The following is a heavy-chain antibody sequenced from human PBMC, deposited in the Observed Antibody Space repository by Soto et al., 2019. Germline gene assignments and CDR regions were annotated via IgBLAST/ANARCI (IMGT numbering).Heavy chain of an antibody. D-gene: IGHD3-16*01. CDR1: GGSVKSGSYF. CDR3: ARDHSYYYDANDSSHRCLDL. V-gene: IGHV4-61*01. J-gene: IGHJ1*01. CDR2: IDYSTSN. Sequence: SETLSLTCTVSGGSVKSGSYFWRWIRQPPEQELEWIGYIDYSTSNNYNTSPKSRVTISLDTSKNQFSLKLSSITAADTAVYNCARDHSYYYDANDSSHRCLDLWGQGSLAT.